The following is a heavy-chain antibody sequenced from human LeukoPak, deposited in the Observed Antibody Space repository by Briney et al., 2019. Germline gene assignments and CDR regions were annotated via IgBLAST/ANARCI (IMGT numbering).Heavy chain of an antibody. CDR3: AGGYSSGWYYFDY. CDR2: IKQDGSEK. V-gene: IGHV3-7*01. CDR1: GFTFSSYW. J-gene: IGHJ4*02. Sequence: PGGSLRLSCAASGFTFSSYWMCWVRQAPGKGLEWVANIKQDGSEKYYVDSVKGRFTISRDNAKNSLYLQMNSLRAEDTAVYYCAGGYSSGWYYFDYWGQGTLVTVSS. D-gene: IGHD6-19*01.